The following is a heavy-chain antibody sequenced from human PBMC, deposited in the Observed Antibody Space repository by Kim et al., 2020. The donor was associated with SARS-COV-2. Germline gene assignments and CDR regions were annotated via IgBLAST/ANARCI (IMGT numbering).Heavy chain of an antibody. D-gene: IGHD1-7*01. CDR2: ST. V-gene: IGHV4-59*09. CDR3: ARGNYATSFDY. J-gene: IGHJ4*02. Sequence: STKSSPSLKSRVSISADTSKNQFSLRLSSVTSADTAVYYCARGNYATSFDYWGQGTLVTVSS.